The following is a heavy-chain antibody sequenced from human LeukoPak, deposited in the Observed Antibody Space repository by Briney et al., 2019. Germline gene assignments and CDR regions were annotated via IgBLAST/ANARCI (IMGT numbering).Heavy chain of an antibody. CDR3: AKDLDSWGATGDY. D-gene: IGHD1-26*01. CDR2: ISGSGGST. V-gene: IGHV3-23*01. Sequence: GGSLRLSCAASGFTFSSYAMSWVRQAPGKGLEWVSAISGSGGSTYYADSVKGRFTISRGNSKNTLYLQMNSLRAEDTAVYYCAKDLDSWGATGDYWGQGTLVTVPS. J-gene: IGHJ4*02. CDR1: GFTFSSYA.